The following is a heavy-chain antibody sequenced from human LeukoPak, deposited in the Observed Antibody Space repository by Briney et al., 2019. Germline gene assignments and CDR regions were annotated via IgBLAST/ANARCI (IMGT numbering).Heavy chain of an antibody. CDR3: ASQSSGSSTRAPDF. CDR2: ISSSSRSK. J-gene: IGHJ4*02. D-gene: IGHD1-26*01. CDR1: GVTFSSFS. V-gene: IGHV3-48*04. Sequence: GGSLRLSCETSGVTFSSFSLNWVRQAPGKGLEWLSYISSSSRSKYYADSVKGRFIVFRDNAKNPLYLQMDSLRAEDTALYYCASQSSGSSTRAPDFWGQGTLVTVSS.